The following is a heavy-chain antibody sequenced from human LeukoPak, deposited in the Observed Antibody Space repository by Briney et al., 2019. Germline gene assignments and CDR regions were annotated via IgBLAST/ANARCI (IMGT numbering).Heavy chain of an antibody. D-gene: IGHD3-10*01. CDR1: GFTFSSYA. J-gene: IGHJ6*02. V-gene: IGHV3-53*01. CDR3: ARDYRSGIYSFYGMDV. CDR2: IYSGGSK. Sequence: GGSLRLSCAASGFTFSSYAMSWVRQAPGKGLEWVSVIYSGGSKYYGHSVKGRFTISRDNSKNTLYLQMNSLRAEDTAVYYCARDYRSGIYSFYGMDVWGQGTTVTVSS.